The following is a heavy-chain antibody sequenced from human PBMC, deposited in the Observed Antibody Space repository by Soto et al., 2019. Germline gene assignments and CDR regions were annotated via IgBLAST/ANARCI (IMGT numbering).Heavy chain of an antibody. D-gene: IGHD3-22*01. J-gene: IGHJ1*01. CDR2: IYPGDSDT. CDR1: GYSFTSYW. CDR3: ARSYDSSGYDDGAEYFQH. Sequence: GESLKISCKASGYSFTSYWIGWVRQIPGKGLEWMGIIYPGDSDTRYSPSFQGQVTISADKSISTAFLQWSSLKASDTAMYFCARSYDSSGYDDGAEYFQHWGQGTLVTVSS. V-gene: IGHV5-51*01.